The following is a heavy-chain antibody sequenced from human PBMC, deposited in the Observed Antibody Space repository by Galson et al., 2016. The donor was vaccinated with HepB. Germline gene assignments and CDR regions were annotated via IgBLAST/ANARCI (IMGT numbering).Heavy chain of an antibody. CDR1: GYSFSNYW. Sequence: QSGAEVTKPGESLRISCKGSGYSFSNYWITWVRQMPGKGLEWMGRIDPSDSYTNYSPSFQGHVTISADKSISTAYLQWSSLKASDTAMYYCARQLGIDSPDWYFDLWGRGTLVTVSS. CDR2: IDPSDSYT. V-gene: IGHV5-10-1*01. CDR3: ARQLGIDSPDWYFDL. J-gene: IGHJ2*01. D-gene: IGHD7-27*01.